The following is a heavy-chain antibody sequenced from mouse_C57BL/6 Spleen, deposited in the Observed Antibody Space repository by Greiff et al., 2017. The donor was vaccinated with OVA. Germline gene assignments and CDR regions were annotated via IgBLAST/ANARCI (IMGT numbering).Heavy chain of an antibody. V-gene: IGHV1-61*01. CDR2: IYPSDSET. J-gene: IGHJ2*01. CDR1: GYTFTSYW. D-gene: IGHD3-2*01. Sequence: QVQLQQPGAELVRPGSSVKLSCKASGYTFTSYWMDWVKQRPGQGLEWIGNIYPSDSETHYNQKFKDKATLTVDKSSSTAYMQLSSLTSEDSAVYYCARATARATGFDYWGQGTTLTVSS. CDR3: ARATARATGFDY.